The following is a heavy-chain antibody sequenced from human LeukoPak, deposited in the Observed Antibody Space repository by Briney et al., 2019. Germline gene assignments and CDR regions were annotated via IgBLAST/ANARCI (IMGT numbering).Heavy chain of an antibody. Sequence: GGSLRLSCAASGFTFSNAWMSWVRQAPGKGLEWVGRIKSKTDGGTTDYAAPVKGRFTISRDDSKNTLYLQMNSLKTEDTAVYYCTTSSVRWFGELWVDAFDIWGQGTMVTVSS. J-gene: IGHJ3*02. CDR1: GFTFSNAW. V-gene: IGHV3-15*01. CDR3: TTSSVRWFGELWVDAFDI. D-gene: IGHD3-10*01. CDR2: IKSKTDGGTT.